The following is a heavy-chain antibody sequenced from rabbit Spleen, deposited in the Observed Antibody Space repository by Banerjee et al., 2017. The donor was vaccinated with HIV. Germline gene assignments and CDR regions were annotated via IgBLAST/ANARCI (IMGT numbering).Heavy chain of an antibody. V-gene: IGHV1S45*01. CDR1: GFSFSSNR. J-gene: IGHJ6*01. CDR2: IYADSSGST. Sequence: LEECGGGLVKSGGTLTLTCTVSGFSFSSNRICWVRQAQGKGLECIACIYADSSGSTGYASWAKGRFTISNTSSTTMTLQMTSLTAADTATYFCARDTSSSVSSCDMDLWGQGTLVTVS. CDR3: ARDTSSSVSSCDMDL. D-gene: IGHD1-1*01.